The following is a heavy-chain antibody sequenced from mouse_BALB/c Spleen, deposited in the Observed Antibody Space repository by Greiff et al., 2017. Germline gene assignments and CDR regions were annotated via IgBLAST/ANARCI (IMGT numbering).Heavy chain of an antibody. V-gene: IGHV1-18*01. CDR3: AREEDGYDGFAY. CDR1: GYTFTDYN. D-gene: IGHD2-2*01. CDR2: INPNNGGT. J-gene: IGHJ3*01. Sequence: EVQLHQSGPELVKPGASVKIPCKASGYTFTDYNMDWVKQSHGKSLEWIGDINPNNGGTIYNQKFKGKATLTVDKSSSTAYMELRSLTSEDTAVYYCAREEDGYDGFAYWGQGTLVTVSA.